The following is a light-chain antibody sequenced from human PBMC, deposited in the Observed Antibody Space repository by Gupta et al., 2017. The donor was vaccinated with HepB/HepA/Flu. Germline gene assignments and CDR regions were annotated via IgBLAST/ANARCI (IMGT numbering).Light chain of an antibody. J-gene: IGLJ3*02. V-gene: IGLV7-46*01. CDR2: ATT. CDR3: FVSYTDRRDVSDSRV. Sequence: VVPQAPSLTVSPGGTVTLTCGSSTGAVTSGHYPYWFQQKPCQAPKTLIYATTNRYSGTPARFSGPLLGGKAALTLSGAQPEDEADYYCFVSYTDRRDVSDSRVFGGGTRLTVL. CDR1: TGAVTSGHY.